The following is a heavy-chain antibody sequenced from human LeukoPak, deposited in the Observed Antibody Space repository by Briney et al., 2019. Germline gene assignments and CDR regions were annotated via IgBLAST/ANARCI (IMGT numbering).Heavy chain of an antibody. CDR1: GFTFSSSP. CDR3: VKPQYSSGWLGY. J-gene: IGHJ4*02. CDR2: ITNDGGST. Sequence: PGGSLRLSCSASGFTFSSSPMHWVRQAPGEGLEYVSAITNDGGSTYSADSVRGRFTISRDNSKNTLYLQMSSLRADDTAVYYCVKPQYSSGWLGYWGQGTLVTVSS. V-gene: IGHV3-64D*06. D-gene: IGHD6-19*01.